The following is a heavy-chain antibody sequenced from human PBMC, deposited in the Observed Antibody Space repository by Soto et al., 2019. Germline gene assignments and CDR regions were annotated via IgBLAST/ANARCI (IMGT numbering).Heavy chain of an antibody. J-gene: IGHJ6*02. V-gene: IGHV1-18*01. D-gene: IGHD3-3*01. CDR2: ISAYNGNT. CDR3: ARDQGFLEWLYYYYYGMDV. CDR1: RGPYTSKG. Sequence: VNRSSTAPRGPYTSKGLSCVRQAERQGLEWMGWISAYNGNTNYAQKLQGRVTMTTDTSTSTAYMELRSLRSDDTAVYYCARDQGFLEWLYYYYYGMDVWGQGTTVTGSS.